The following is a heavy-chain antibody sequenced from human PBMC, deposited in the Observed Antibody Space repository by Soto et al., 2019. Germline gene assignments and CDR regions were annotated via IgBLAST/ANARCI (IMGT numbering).Heavy chain of an antibody. CDR2: IYPGDSDT. CDR1: GYSFTSYW. Sequence: PGESLKISCKGSGYSFTSYWIGWVRQMPGKGLEWMGIIYPGDSDTRYSPSFQGQVTISADKSISTAYLQWSSLKASDTAMYYCARLLDIDILTSNSPVYWGQGTLVTVSS. V-gene: IGHV5-51*01. CDR3: ARLLDIDILTSNSPVY. D-gene: IGHD3-9*01. J-gene: IGHJ4*02.